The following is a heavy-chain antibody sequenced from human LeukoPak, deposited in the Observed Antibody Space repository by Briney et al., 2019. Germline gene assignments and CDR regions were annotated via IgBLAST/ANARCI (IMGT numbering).Heavy chain of an antibody. CDR1: GGSINSYY. V-gene: IGHV4-4*07. CDR2: VYTSGST. Sequence: TETLSLSYTVSGGSINSYYQTCIRQPAGKGLEWIGRVYTSGSTKFNSSLKSRVTMSVDTSKNQFSLKLSSVTAADTAVYYCAKTYCCGNNRSVNHRGQGTLVTVSS. J-gene: IGHJ4*02. CDR3: AKTYCCGNNRSVNH. D-gene: IGHD2-21*01.